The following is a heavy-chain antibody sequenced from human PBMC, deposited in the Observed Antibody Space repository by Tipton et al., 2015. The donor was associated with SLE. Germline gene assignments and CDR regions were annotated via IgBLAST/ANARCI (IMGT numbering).Heavy chain of an antibody. J-gene: IGHJ4*02. Sequence: SLRLSCAASGFTFSSYAIHWVRQAPGKGLEWVSSISSSGRYINYADSVMGRFTISRDNAKNSLSLQMNSLRAEDTAVYYCARQRDVLAGYPLDYWGQGSLVTVSS. CDR2: ISSSGRYI. D-gene: IGHD3-9*01. CDR1: GFTFSSYA. V-gene: IGHV3-21*03. CDR3: ARQRDVLAGYPLDY.